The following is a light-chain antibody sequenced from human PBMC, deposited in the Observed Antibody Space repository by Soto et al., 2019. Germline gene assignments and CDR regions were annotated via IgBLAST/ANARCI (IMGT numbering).Light chain of an antibody. CDR3: QQYGSSPSIT. V-gene: IGKV3-20*01. Sequence: EIVLAQSPVTLSLFPGERATLSCSASQIVSSSYLTWYQQKPGQAPRLLIYGASSRATGIPDRFSGSGSGADSTLTISRLEPEDFAVYYCQQYGSSPSITFGQGTRLEIK. CDR2: GAS. CDR1: QIVSSSY. J-gene: IGKJ5*01.